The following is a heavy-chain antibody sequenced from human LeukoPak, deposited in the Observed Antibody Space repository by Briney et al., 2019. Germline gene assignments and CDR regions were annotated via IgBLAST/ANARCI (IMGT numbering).Heavy chain of an antibody. J-gene: IGHJ1*01. CDR3: AREDCSGDSCYSAYFQH. D-gene: IGHD2-15*01. CDR1: GFTFSSYA. V-gene: IGHV3-23*01. CDR2: ISGSGGST. Sequence: GGSLRLSCAASGFTFSSYAMSWVRQAPGKGLEWVSAISGSGGSTYYADSVKGRFTNSRDNSKNTLYLQMNSLRAEDTAVYYCAREDCSGDSCYSAYFQHWGQGTLVTVSS.